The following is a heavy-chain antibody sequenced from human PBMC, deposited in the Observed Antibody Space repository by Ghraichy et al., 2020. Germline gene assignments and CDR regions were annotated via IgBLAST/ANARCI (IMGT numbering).Heavy chain of an antibody. Sequence: GESLNISCAASGFTFSSYAMSWVRQAPGKGLEWVSAISGSGGSTYYADSVKGRFTISRDNSKNTLYLQMNSLRAEDTAVYYCAKDRAVARYYFDYWGQGTLVTVSS. D-gene: IGHD6-19*01. CDR2: ISGSGGST. CDR1: GFTFSSYA. CDR3: AKDRAVARYYFDY. V-gene: IGHV3-23*01. J-gene: IGHJ4*02.